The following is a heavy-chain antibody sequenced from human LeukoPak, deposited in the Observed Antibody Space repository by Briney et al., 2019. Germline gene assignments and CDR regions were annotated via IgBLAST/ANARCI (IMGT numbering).Heavy chain of an antibody. D-gene: IGHD6-19*01. Sequence: ASVKVSCKVSGYIFSEVSMHWVRQAPGKGLEWMGGFDPEDGETIYAQKFQGRVTMTEDTSTDTAYMELNSLRSEDTAVYYCARVGLLAVAGTWWFDPWGQGTLVTVSS. CDR3: ARVGLLAVAGTWWFDP. V-gene: IGHV1-24*01. J-gene: IGHJ5*02. CDR2: FDPEDGET. CDR1: GYIFSEVS.